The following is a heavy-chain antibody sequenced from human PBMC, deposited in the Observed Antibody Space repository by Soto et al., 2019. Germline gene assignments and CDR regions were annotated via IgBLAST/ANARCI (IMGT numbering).Heavy chain of an antibody. CDR3: ARDGDSNYDSSGYYYGHDAFDI. CDR2: ISSSSSTI. Sequence: GSLRLSCAASGFTFSSYSMNWVRQAPGKGLEWVSYISSSSSTIYYADSVKGRFTISRDNAKNSLYLQMNSLRDEDTAVYYCARDGDSNYDSSGYYYGHDAFDIWGQGTMVTVSS. V-gene: IGHV3-48*02. J-gene: IGHJ3*02. D-gene: IGHD3-22*01. CDR1: GFTFSSYS.